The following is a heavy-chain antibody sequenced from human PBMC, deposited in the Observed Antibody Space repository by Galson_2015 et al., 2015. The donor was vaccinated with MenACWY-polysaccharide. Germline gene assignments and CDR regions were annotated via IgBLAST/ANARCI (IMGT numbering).Heavy chain of an antibody. V-gene: IGHV3-9*01. CDR2: ISWHSGTR. CDR3: AKDVGGGSLEWYGLDV. D-gene: IGHD3-10*01. Sequence: LRLSCAASGFTFEDYAMHWVRQAPGKGLEWVSGISWHSGTRGYADSVRGRFIISRDNAKNSLYLQMNSLRTEDTALYYCAKDVGGGSLEWYGLDVWGQGTPVTVSS. J-gene: IGHJ6*02. CDR1: GFTFEDYA.